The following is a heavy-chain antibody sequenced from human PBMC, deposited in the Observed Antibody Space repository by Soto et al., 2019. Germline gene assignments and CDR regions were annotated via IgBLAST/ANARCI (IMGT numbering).Heavy chain of an antibody. J-gene: IGHJ3*02. CDR3: ARAIKEGSEAFDI. Sequence: GGSLRLSCAASGFTFSSYSMNWVRQAPGKGLEWVSSISSSSSYIYYADSVKGRFTISRDNAKNSLYLQMNSLRAEDTAVYYCARAIKEGSEAFDIWGQGTMVTVSS. CDR1: GFTFSSYS. D-gene: IGHD6-25*01. V-gene: IGHV3-21*01. CDR2: ISSSSSYI.